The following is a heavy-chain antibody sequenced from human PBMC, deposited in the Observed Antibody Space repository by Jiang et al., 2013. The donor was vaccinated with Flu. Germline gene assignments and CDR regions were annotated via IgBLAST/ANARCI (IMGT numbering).Heavy chain of an antibody. CDR2: IYYSGST. D-gene: IGHD2-21*02. J-gene: IGHJ4*02. Sequence: WIGSIYYSGSTYYNPSLKSRVTISVDTSKNQFSLKLSSVTAADTAVYYCASGAYCGGDCYVFNYWGQGTLVTVSS. V-gene: IGHV4-39*01. CDR3: ASGAYCGGDCYVFNY.